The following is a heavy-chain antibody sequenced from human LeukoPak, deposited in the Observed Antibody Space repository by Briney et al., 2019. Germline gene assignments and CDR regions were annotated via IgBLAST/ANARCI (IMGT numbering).Heavy chain of an antibody. CDR1: GFTFSTYA. D-gene: IGHD1-26*01. Sequence: GGSLRLSCAASGFTFSTYAMHWVRQAPGKGLEWVAIISYDGSSKYYANSVKGRFTISRDNSKSTLYLQMNSLRPEDTAVYYCAREWAHVFDIWGQGTIVTVSS. V-gene: IGHV3-30-3*01. CDR3: AREWAHVFDI. J-gene: IGHJ3*02. CDR2: ISYDGSSK.